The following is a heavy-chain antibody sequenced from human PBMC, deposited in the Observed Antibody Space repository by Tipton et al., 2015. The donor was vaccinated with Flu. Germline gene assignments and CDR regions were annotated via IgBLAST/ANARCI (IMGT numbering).Heavy chain of an antibody. V-gene: IGHV4-38-2*02. Sequence: TLSLTCTVSGYFISSGYYWGWIRQSPGTGLQWIATIIQSGNAYYNPSLRSRVTISVDTTKNLFSLNLSSVTATDTAVYYCASFISEYNWNYGEGLDYWGQGTLVTVSS. CDR2: IIQSGNA. D-gene: IGHD1-7*01. CDR1: GYFISSGYY. CDR3: ASFISEYNWNYGEGLDY. J-gene: IGHJ4*02.